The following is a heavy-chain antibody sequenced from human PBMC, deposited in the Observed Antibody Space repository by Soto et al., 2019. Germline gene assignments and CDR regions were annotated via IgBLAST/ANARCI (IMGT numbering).Heavy chain of an antibody. CDR1: GYTFTSYA. D-gene: IGHD4-17*01. CDR3: ARDPWDYGPKGAYYYYYGMDV. V-gene: IGHV1-3*01. J-gene: IGHJ6*02. CDR2: INAGNGNT. Sequence: GASVKVSCKASGYTFTSYAMHWVRQAPGQRLEWMGWINAGNGNTKYSQKFQGRVTITRDTSASTAYMELSSLRSEDTAVYYCARDPWDYGPKGAYYYYYGMDVWGQGTTVTVSS.